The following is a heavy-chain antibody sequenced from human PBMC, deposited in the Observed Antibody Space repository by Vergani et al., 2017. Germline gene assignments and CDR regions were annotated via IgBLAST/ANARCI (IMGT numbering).Heavy chain of an antibody. CDR3: ARVRSGIAAAGTPGVDY. CDR2: ISISSSYT. CDR1: GFTFSDYY. D-gene: IGHD6-13*01. Sequence: QVQLVESGGGLVKPGGSLRLSCAASGFTFSDYYMSWIRQAPGKGLDWVSYISISSSYTNYADSVKGRFTISRDNAKNSLYLQMNSLRAEDTAVYYCARVRSGIAAAGTPGVDYWGQGTLVTVSS. J-gene: IGHJ4*02. V-gene: IGHV3-11*05.